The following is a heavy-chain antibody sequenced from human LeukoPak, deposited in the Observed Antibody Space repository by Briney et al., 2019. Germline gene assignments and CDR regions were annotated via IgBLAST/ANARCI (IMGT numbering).Heavy chain of an antibody. J-gene: IGHJ6*03. CDR1: VGTFSSYA. D-gene: IGHD2-2*01. CDR3: AREVIVVVPAARGVYYYYMDV. Sequence: SVKVSCKASVGTFSSYAISWVRQGPGQRHERRGGIIAIFGTANYTQKFQGRVTITKDESTTTAYMELSSLRSEDTAVYYCAREVIVVVPAARGVYYYYMDVWGKGTTVTVSS. CDR2: IIAIFGTA. V-gene: IGHV1-69*05.